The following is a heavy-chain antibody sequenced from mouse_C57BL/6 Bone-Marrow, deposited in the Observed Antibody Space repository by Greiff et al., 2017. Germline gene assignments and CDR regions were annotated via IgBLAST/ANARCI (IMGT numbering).Heavy chain of an antibody. CDR3: ARAFYGNYVAWFAY. Sequence: EVHLVESGGGLVKPGGSLKLSCAASGFTFSDYGMHWVRQAPEKGLEWVAYISSGSSTIYYADTVKGRFTISRDNAKNTLFLQMTSLRSEDTAMYYCARAFYGNYVAWFAYWGRGTLVTVSA. CDR1: GFTFSDYG. D-gene: IGHD2-1*01. J-gene: IGHJ3*01. V-gene: IGHV5-17*01. CDR2: ISSGSSTI.